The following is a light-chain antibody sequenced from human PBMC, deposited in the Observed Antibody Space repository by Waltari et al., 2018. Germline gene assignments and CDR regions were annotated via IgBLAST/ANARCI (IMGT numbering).Light chain of an antibody. Sequence: SSELTQPPSVSVSPGQTARITCSGDELPKKYAYWFQQRSGQAPMLVIYDDDKRPAGFPDGFSGSSAGTMATLSISGAQEEDEADYYCYSTDTSGGAFGGGTKLTVL. CDR1: ELPKKY. CDR2: DDD. J-gene: IGLJ2*01. V-gene: IGLV3-10*01. CDR3: YSTDTSGGA.